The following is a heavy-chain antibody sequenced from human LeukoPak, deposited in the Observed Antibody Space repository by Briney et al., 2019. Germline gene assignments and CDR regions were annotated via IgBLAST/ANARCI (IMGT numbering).Heavy chain of an antibody. J-gene: IGHJ3*02. D-gene: IGHD1-26*01. V-gene: IGHV1-18*01. Sequence: ASVKVSCKASGYTFTSDGISWVRQAQGQGREGMGWISAYKGNTNYEQKLQGRDTMTTDTSTSTAYMELRSLRSDDTAVYYCARVAGYYPAFDIWRQGTMVTVSS. CDR2: ISAYKGNT. CDR3: ARVAGYYPAFDI. CDR1: GYTFTSDG.